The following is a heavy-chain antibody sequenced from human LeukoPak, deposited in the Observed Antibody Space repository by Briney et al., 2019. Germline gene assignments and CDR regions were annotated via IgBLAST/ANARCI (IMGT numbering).Heavy chain of an antibody. D-gene: IGHD1-26*01. CDR3: ARASSGSSFDP. CDR1: GFTFSSYA. V-gene: IGHV3-30*01. J-gene: IGHJ5*02. CDR2: ISYDGSNK. Sequence: GGSLRLSCAASGFTFSSYAMHWVRQAPGKGLEWVAVISYDGSNKYYADSVKGRFTISRDNSKNTLYLQMNSLRAEDTAVYYCARASSGSSFDPWGQGTLVTVSS.